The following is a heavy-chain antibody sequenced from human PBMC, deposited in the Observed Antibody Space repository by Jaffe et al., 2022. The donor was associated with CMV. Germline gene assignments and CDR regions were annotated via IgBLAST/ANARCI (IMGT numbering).Heavy chain of an antibody. CDR3: ARAHGQHFDY. D-gene: IGHD4-17*01. Sequence: QVQLAESGGGVVQPGKSLRLSCAASGFSFSNHAMHWVRQAPGKGLEWVALIWYDGSLTYYADSVKGRFTISRENSENTLYLQMSRLRVDDTAVYYCARAHGQHFDYWGRGTLIIVSS. V-gene: IGHV3-33*08. CDR1: GFSFSNHA. CDR2: IWYDGSLT. J-gene: IGHJ4*02.